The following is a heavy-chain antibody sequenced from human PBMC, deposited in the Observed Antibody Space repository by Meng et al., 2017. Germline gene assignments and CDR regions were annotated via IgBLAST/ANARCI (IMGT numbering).Heavy chain of an antibody. CDR3: ARDLTSYYDSSGYSDY. D-gene: IGHD3-22*01. CDR2: ISASGGTT. J-gene: IGHJ4*02. CDR1: EFTFSSYA. V-gene: IGHV3-23*01. Sequence: GESLKISCAASEFTFSSYAMSWVRQAPGKGLEWVSGISASGGTTNYADSVKGRFTISRDNSKNTLYLQMNSLRAEDTAVYYCARDLTSYYDSSGYSDYWGQGTLVTVSS.